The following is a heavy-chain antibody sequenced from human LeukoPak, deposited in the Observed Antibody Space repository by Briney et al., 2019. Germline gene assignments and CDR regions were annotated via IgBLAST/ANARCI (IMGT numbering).Heavy chain of an antibody. Sequence: GGSLRLSCAASGFSFSTYDMIWIRQAPGKGLEWVSHISSSRSDYRRYAESVRGRFTISRDNAKNSVYLGMNGLTKNDTAVYYCARGGRNDLRSWFDPWGQGTVVTVSS. D-gene: IGHD1-1*01. V-gene: IGHV3-11*06. CDR3: ARGGRNDLRSWFDP. J-gene: IGHJ5*02. CDR1: GFSFSTYD. CDR2: ISSSRSDYR.